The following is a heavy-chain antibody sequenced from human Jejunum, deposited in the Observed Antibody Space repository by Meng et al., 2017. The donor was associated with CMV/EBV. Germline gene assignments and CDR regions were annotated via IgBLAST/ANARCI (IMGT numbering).Heavy chain of an antibody. D-gene: IGHD6-6*01. CDR3: ARVVLYHYGMDV. Sequence: VSGASVSSGSYFWSWIRQPPGKGLESTGYIYYSGDTNYNASLKSRATISVDTSKNQFSLRLTSVTAADTAVYYCARVVLYHYGMDVWGHGTTVIVSS. V-gene: IGHV4-61*01. CDR1: GASVSSGSYF. CDR2: IYYSGDT. J-gene: IGHJ6*02.